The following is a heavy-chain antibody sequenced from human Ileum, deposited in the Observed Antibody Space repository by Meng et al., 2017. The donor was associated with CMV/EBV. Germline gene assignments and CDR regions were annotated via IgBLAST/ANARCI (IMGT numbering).Heavy chain of an antibody. J-gene: IGHJ4*02. CDR2: AKWNGDKE. CDR1: GFVFDDFD. Sequence: GASLKISCVASGFVFDDFDISWVRLIPGKGLEWVSGAKWNGDKEGYADSVEGRFTVSRDNAKNSLYLQMDSLRDEDSGFYYCARETSAVPRMFDIWGQGTLVTVSS. CDR3: ARETSAVPRMFDI. D-gene: IGHD2-15*01. V-gene: IGHV3-20*04.